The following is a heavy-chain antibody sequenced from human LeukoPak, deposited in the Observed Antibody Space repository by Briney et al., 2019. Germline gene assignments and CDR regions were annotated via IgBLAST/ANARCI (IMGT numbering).Heavy chain of an antibody. CDR2: IYYSGST. V-gene: IGHV4-61*08. CDR1: GGSISSGGYY. D-gene: IGHD3-10*01. Sequence: SETLSLTCTVSGGSISSGGYYWSWIRQHPGKGLEWIGYIYYSGSTCYNPSLKSRVTISVDTSKNQFSLKLSSVTAADTAVYYCARGRFGELSDYWGQGTLVTVSS. J-gene: IGHJ4*02. CDR3: ARGRFGELSDY.